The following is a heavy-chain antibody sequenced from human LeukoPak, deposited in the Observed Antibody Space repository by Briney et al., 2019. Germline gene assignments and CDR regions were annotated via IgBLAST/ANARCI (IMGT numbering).Heavy chain of an antibody. V-gene: IGHV3-15*07. CDR2: IKSKSDGGTT. CDR1: GFTVNNAW. J-gene: IGHJ4*02. CDR3: STAGIAVTGFDY. D-gene: IGHD6-19*01. Sequence: GGSLRLSCVASGFTVNNAWMHWVRQTPGKGLEWVGRIKSKSDGGTTDYAALVKGRFTISRDDSKNTLYLQMNSLKTEDTAVYYCSTAGIAVTGFDYWGQGTLVTVSS.